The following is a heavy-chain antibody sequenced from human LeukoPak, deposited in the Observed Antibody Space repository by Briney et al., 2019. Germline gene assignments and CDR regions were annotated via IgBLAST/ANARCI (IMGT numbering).Heavy chain of an antibody. Sequence: PSQTLSLTCTVSGGSISSGDYYWSWIRQPPGKGLEWIGYIYYSGCTYYNPSLKSRVTISVDTSKNQFSLKLSSVTAADTAVYYCARAPWIQLPFDYWGQGTLVTVSS. D-gene: IGHD5-18*01. CDR1: GGSISSGDYY. V-gene: IGHV4-30-4*08. CDR2: IYYSGCT. J-gene: IGHJ4*02. CDR3: ARAPWIQLPFDY.